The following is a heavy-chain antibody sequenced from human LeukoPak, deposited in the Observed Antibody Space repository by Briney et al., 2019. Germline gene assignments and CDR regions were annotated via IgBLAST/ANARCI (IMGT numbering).Heavy chain of an antibody. CDR1: GFTFSSYG. CDR3: ARGSYSSSWPFDY. D-gene: IGHD6-13*01. V-gene: IGHV3-33*01. Sequence: GRSLRLSCAASGFTFSSYGMHWVRQAPGKGLEWVAVIWYDGSNKYYADSVKGRFTISRDNSKNTLYLQMNSLRAEDTTVYYCARGSYSSSWPFDYWGQGTLVTVSS. J-gene: IGHJ4*02. CDR2: IWYDGSNK.